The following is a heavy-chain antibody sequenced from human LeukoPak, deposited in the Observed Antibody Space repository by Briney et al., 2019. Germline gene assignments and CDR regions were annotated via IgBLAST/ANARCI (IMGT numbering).Heavy chain of an antibody. CDR3: ARGAARMVEMGTIISFEY. J-gene: IGHJ4*02. V-gene: IGHV3-23*01. Sequence: GGSLRLSCAASGFTFSSSAMSWVRQAPGKGLEWVSNVSGSGRGENTYYADSVKGRFTISRDNSKNTLYLQMNSLRAEDTAVYYCARGAARMVEMGTIISFEYWGQGTLVTVSS. CDR1: GFTFSSSA. D-gene: IGHD5-24*01. CDR2: VSGSGRGENT.